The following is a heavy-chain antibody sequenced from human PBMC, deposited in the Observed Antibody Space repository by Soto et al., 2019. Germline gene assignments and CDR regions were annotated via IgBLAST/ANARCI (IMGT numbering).Heavy chain of an antibody. CDR2: IYYSGST. Sequence: SETLSLTCTVSGGSISSYYWSWIRQPPGKGLEWIGYIYYSGSTNYNPSLKSRVTISVDTSKNQFSLKLSSVTAADTAVYYCARHYYDSRYYYYYGMDVWGQGTTVTVSS. CDR1: GGSISSYY. D-gene: IGHD3-22*01. CDR3: ARHYYDSRYYYYYGMDV. V-gene: IGHV4-59*01. J-gene: IGHJ6*02.